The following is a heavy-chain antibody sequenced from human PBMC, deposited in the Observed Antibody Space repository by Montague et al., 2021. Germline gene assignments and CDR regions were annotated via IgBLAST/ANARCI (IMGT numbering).Heavy chain of an antibody. Sequence: ETLSLTCTVSRSLINSDYYWGWIRQPPGKGLEWMGSVSHGGRTYYNPSLKSRVTISVDTSNNLFSLKLSSVTAADTAMYYCARERDRYYYMDIWGKGTTITVSS. CDR1: RSLINSDYY. CDR3: ARERDRYYYMDI. CDR2: VSHGGRT. V-gene: IGHV4-38-2*02. J-gene: IGHJ6*03.